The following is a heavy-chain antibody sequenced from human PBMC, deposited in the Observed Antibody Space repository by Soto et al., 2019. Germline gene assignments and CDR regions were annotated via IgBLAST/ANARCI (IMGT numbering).Heavy chain of an antibody. CDR1: GGSFSGYY. J-gene: IGHJ4*02. CDR3: ARTYGSGSYFFDY. D-gene: IGHD3-10*01. CDR2: INHSGST. V-gene: IGHV4-34*01. Sequence: SETLSLTCAVYGGSFSGYYWSWIRQPPGKGLEWIGEINHSGSTNYNPSLKSRVTISVDTSKNQFSLKLSSVTAADTAVYYCARTYGSGSYFFDYWGQGTLVTVSS.